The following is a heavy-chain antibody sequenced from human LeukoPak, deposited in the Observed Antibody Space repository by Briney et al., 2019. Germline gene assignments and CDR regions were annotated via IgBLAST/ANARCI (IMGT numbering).Heavy chain of an antibody. CDR1: GFTFRTYG. CDR2: IWSDGNNK. CDR3: VKEKGPFNAFDI. Sequence: GGSLRLSCAASGFTFRTYGMHWVRQAPGKGLEWVVVIWSDGNNKFYADSVKGRFTISRDNSKNTLYLQVSSLRVEDTAVYYCVKEKGPFNAFDIWGQGTMVTVSS. V-gene: IGHV3-33*06. J-gene: IGHJ3*02.